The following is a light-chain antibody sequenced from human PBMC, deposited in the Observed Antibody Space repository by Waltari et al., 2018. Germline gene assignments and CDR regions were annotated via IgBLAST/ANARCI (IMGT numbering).Light chain of an antibody. CDR3: AAWDDSLSGVV. V-gene: IGLV1-44*01. J-gene: IGLJ2*01. CDR1: NSNIGRNT. CDR2: SNM. Sequence: QSVLTQPPSASGTPGQRVTISCSGSNSNIGRNTVNWYQQLPGTAPKLLIYSNMRRPAGVPDRFSCSKSGTSASLAISGLQSEDEADYYCAAWDDSLSGVVFGGGTKLTVL.